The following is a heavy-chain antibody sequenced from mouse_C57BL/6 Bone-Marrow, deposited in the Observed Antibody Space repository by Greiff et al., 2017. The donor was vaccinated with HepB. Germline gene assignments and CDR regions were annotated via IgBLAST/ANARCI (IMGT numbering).Heavy chain of an antibody. D-gene: IGHD3-2*02. J-gene: IGHJ4*01. Sequence: QVQLQQSGAELARPGASVKLSCKASGYTFTSYGIIWVKQRTGQGLEWIGEIYPRSGNTYYNEKFKGKATLTADKSSSTAYMELRSLTSEDSAVYFCARGSSGYVRYAMDYWGQGTSVTVSS. V-gene: IGHV1-81*01. CDR3: ARGSSGYVRYAMDY. CDR2: IYPRSGNT. CDR1: GYTFTSYG.